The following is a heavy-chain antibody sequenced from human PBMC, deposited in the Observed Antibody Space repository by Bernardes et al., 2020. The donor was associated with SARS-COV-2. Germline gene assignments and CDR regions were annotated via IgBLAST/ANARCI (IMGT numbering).Heavy chain of an antibody. CDR2: INHSGST. J-gene: IGHJ6*02. Sequence: TLSLTCAVYGGSFSGYYWSWIRQPPGKGLEWIGEINHSGSTNYNPSLKSRVTISVDTSKNQFSLKLSSVTAADTAVYYCARTAYGDYIYYYYYGMDVWGQGTTVTVSS. CDR1: GGSFSGYY. V-gene: IGHV4-34*01. CDR3: ARTAYGDYIYYYYYGMDV. D-gene: IGHD4-17*01.